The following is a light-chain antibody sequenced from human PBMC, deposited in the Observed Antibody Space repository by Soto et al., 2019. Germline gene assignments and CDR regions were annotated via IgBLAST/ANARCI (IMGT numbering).Light chain of an antibody. J-gene: IGKJ5*01. V-gene: IGKV1-39*01. Sequence: DLQMTQSPSTLSASVGGRGTITCRASESCRNSLAWYQQKPGRAPKLLIYSASSLQSGIPSRFSGSGSGTDFTDFTLTISSLQPEDFATYYCQQTYMPPITVGPGTRLDIK. CDR3: QQTYMPPIT. CDR1: ESCRNS. CDR2: SAS.